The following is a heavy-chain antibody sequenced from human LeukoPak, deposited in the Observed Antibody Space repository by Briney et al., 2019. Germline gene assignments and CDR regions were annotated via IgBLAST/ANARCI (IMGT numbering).Heavy chain of an antibody. J-gene: IGHJ4*02. CDR2: ISGSGGGT. Sequence: GGSLRLSCAVSGITLSNYGMSWVRQSPGKGLEWVAGISGSGGGTSYADSVKGRFTISRDNSKNTLYLQMNSLRAEDTAVYFCAKRGVVIRVFLVGFHKEANYFDSWGQGALVTVSS. CDR1: GITLSNYG. V-gene: IGHV3-23*01. D-gene: IGHD2-21*01. CDR3: AKRGVVIRVFLVGFHKEANYFDS.